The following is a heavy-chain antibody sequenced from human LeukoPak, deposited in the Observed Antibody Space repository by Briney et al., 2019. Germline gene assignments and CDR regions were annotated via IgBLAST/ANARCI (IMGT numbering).Heavy chain of an antibody. CDR3: ARRSNAVAVVYYFDY. CDR2: INHSGST. J-gene: IGHJ4*02. V-gene: IGHV4-34*01. D-gene: IGHD6-19*01. CDR1: GGSFSGYY. Sequence: PSETLSLTCAVYGGSFSGYYWSWIRQPPGKGLEWIGEINHSGSTNYNPSLKSRVTISVDTSKNQFSLKLSSVTAADTAVYYCARRSNAVAVVYYFDYWGQGTLVTVSS.